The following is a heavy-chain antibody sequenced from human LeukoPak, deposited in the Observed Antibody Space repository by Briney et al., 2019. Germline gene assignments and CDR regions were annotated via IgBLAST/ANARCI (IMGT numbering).Heavy chain of an antibody. D-gene: IGHD3-22*01. CDR1: GYSFTSYW. CDR2: IYPGDSDT. J-gene: IGHJ4*02. V-gene: IGHV5-51*01. CDR3: ATGRYYYDSSGYYYAAQFDY. Sequence: GEPLKISCKGSGYSFTSYWIGWVRQMPGKGLEWMGIIYPGDSDTRYSPSFQGQVTISADKSISTAYLQWSSLKASDTAMYYCATGRYYYDSSGYYYAAQFDYRGQGTLVTVSS.